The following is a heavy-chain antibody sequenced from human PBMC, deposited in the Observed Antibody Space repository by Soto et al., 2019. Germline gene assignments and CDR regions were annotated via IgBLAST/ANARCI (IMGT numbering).Heavy chain of an antibody. V-gene: IGHV4-39*01. J-gene: IGHJ6*03. Sequence: PSETLSLTCTVSGGSISSSSYYWGWIRQPPGKGLEWIGSIYYSGSTYYNPSLKSRVTISVDTSKNQFSLKLSSVTAADTAVYYCARFARFIAAHFYGYMDVWGKGTTVTVSS. CDR1: GGSISSSSYY. CDR3: ARFARFIAAHFYGYMDV. D-gene: IGHD6-25*01. CDR2: IYYSGST.